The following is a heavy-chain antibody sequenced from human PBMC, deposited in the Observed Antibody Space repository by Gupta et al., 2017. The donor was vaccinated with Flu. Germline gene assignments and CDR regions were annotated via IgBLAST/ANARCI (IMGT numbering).Heavy chain of an antibody. CDR1: FSSYA. D-gene: IGHD3-16*01. CDR2: VSGVSGAT. Sequence: FSSYAMNWVRQAPGKGLEWVSSVSGVSGATYYADSVKGRFTISRDNSKNTLYLQMNSLRAEDTAVYYCGKGDGGSDGGVEYWGQGTLVAVSS. J-gene: IGHJ4*02. CDR3: GKGDGGSDGGVEY. V-gene: IGHV3-23*01.